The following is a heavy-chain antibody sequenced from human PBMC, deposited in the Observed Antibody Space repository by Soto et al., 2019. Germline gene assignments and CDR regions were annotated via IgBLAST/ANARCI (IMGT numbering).Heavy chain of an antibody. CDR1: GFTFSNAW. CDR3: TTGLSNGYYNFDY. J-gene: IGHJ4*02. V-gene: IGHV3-15*01. D-gene: IGHD3-22*01. Sequence: GGSLRLSCAASGFTFSNAWMSWVRQAPGKGLEWVGRIKGEADGGTTDYAAPVKGRITISRDHSKDTLYLHMNSLKTEYTAVYYCTTGLSNGYYNFDYWGQGTPVTVSS. CDR2: IKGEADGGTT.